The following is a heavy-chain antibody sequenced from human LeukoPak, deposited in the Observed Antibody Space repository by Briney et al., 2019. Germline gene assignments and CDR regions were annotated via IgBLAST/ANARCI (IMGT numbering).Heavy chain of an antibody. J-gene: IGHJ4*02. CDR1: GYTFSAYC. Sequence: SVKVSCKASGYTFSAYCMHWVRQAPGQGLEWMGWINPKSGGTNYAQQFQDRVTMTRDTSISSTYMELSRLKSDDTAVYYCVRDLGISGWYAPPLGYFDSWGQGTLVTVSS. D-gene: IGHD6-19*01. CDR3: VRDLGISGWYAPPLGYFDS. CDR2: INPKSGGT. V-gene: IGHV1-2*02.